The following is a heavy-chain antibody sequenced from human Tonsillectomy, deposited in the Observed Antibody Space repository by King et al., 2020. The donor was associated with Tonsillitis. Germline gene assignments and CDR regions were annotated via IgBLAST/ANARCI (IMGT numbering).Heavy chain of an antibody. Sequence: VQLVESGGGLVQPGGSLRLSCSASGFTFSSHAMHWVRQAPGKGLEYVSAITTKGGSTYYADSVKGRFTISRDNYKNKLYPQMSRLRAEDTAVYYVVKDHFIWEDTGVTMVREWGFDYWGQGTLVTVSS. CDR3: VKDHFIWEDTGVTMVREWGFDY. V-gene: IGHV3-64D*06. CDR2: ITTKGGST. D-gene: IGHD3-10*01. CDR1: GFTFSSHA. J-gene: IGHJ4*02.